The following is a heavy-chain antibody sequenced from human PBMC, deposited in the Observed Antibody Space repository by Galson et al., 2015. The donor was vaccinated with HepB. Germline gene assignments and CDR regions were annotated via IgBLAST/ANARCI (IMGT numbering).Heavy chain of an antibody. CDR1: GYTFTSYS. CDR2: INTHNADR. V-gene: IGHV1-18*04. CDR3: ATAPRRETTGYYLGALWH. D-gene: IGHD3-3*01. J-gene: IGHJ4*02. Sequence: SVKVSCKGVGYTFTSYSITWVQQAPGQGLEWMGRINTHNADRNYAQKLQGRVTMTTDISTSTAYLELGSLTSDDTAVYYCATAPRRETTGYYLGALWHWGQGTLVTVSS.